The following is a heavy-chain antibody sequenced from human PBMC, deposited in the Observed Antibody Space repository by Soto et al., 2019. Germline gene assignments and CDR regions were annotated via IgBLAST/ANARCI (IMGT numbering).Heavy chain of an antibody. CDR1: GFTFSSYP. Sequence: EVQLLESGGGLVQPGGSLRLSCAASGFTFSSYPMSWVRQAPGKRLEWVSAISGSGGSSTYYADSVKGRFTISRDNSKNTLYLQMNSLRVEDTAVYYCAKDDYGMDVWGQGTTVTVSS. CDR2: ISGSGGSST. CDR3: AKDDYGMDV. J-gene: IGHJ6*02. V-gene: IGHV3-23*01.